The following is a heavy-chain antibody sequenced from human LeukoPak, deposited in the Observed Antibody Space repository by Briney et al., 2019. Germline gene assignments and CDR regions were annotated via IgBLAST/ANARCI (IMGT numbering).Heavy chain of an antibody. CDR3: ARGGRPYDSHGKFDP. V-gene: IGHV4-59*10. Sequence: PSETLSLTCAVYGGSISSHYWSWVRQPAGKGLEWIGRIYSSGSSNYNPSLKSRVTMSVDTSRKQLSLQVRSVTAADTAVYYCARGGRPYDSHGKFDPWGQGTLVTVSS. J-gene: IGHJ5*02. CDR2: IYSSGSS. D-gene: IGHD5-18*01. CDR1: GGSISSHY.